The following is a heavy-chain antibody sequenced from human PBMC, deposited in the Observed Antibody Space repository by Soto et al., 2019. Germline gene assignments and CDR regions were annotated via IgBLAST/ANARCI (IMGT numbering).Heavy chain of an antibody. CDR1: GFAFGDYA. V-gene: IGHV3-15*01. D-gene: IGHD2-15*01. CDR3: TTDPIDQSYYFDY. J-gene: IGHJ4*02. CDR2: IKSKTDGGTT. Sequence: GSVRLSCTGAGFAFGDYAMSWFRQAPGKGLEWVGCIKSKTDGGTTDYAAPVKGRFTISRDDSKNTLYLQMNSLKTEDTAVYYCTTDPIDQSYYFDYWGQGTLVTVSS.